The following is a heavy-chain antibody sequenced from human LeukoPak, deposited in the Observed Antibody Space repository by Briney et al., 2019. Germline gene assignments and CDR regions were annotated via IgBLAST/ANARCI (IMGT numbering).Heavy chain of an antibody. D-gene: IGHD4-23*01. J-gene: IGHJ4*02. CDR2: INHSGST. Sequence: PSETLSLTCAVYGGSFSGYYWSWIRQPPGKGLEWIGEINHSGSTNYNPSLKSRVTISVDTSKNQFSLKLSSVTAADTAVYYCAKSATTVVPWDFDYWGQGTLVTVSS. CDR1: GGSFSGYY. V-gene: IGHV4-34*01. CDR3: AKSATTVVPWDFDY.